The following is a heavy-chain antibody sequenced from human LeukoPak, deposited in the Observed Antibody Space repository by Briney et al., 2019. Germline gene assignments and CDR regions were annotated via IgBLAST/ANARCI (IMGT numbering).Heavy chain of an antibody. Sequence: GGSLRLSRAASGFSFNYAWMSWVRQAPGRGLEWAGRIKSKTDGETRDYAAPVKGRFTISRDDSKNMLYLQMNSLKTEDTAVYYCTSAVTTTPGWYFDLWGRGTLVTVSS. V-gene: IGHV3-15*01. CDR2: IKSKTDGETR. J-gene: IGHJ2*01. CDR3: TSAVTTTPGWYFDL. D-gene: IGHD4-17*01. CDR1: GFSFNYAW.